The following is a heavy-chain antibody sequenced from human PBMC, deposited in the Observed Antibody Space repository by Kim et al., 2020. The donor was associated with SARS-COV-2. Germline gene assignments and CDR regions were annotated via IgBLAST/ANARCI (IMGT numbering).Heavy chain of an antibody. CDR2: IEQDGSEK. V-gene: IGHV3-7*05. D-gene: IGHD3-10*01. J-gene: IGHJ3*02. Sequence: GGSLRLSCAASGFTFSNYWMSWVRQAPGKGLEWVANIEQDGSEKYYVDSVKGRFTISRDNAKNSLYLQMNSLRAEDTAVYYCARDITMVRGVKAFDIWGQGTMVTVSS. CDR1: GFTFSNYW. CDR3: ARDITMVRGVKAFDI.